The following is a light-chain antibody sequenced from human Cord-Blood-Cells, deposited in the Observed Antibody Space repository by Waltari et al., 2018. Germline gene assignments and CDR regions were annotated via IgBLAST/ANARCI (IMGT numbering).Light chain of an antibody. Sequence: QSALTQPPSVSGSPGQSVTISCTGTSSDVGGYNYVSWYQQHPGKAPNLMIYDVSKRPSGVPNRFSGSKSGNTASLTISGLQAEDEADYYCCSYASSNTFVFGTGTKLTVL. CDR3: CSYASSNTFV. CDR1: SSDVGGYNY. J-gene: IGLJ1*01. V-gene: IGLV2-11*01. CDR2: DVS.